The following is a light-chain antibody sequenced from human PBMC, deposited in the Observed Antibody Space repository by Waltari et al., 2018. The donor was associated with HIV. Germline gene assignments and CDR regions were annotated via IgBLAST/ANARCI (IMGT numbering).Light chain of an antibody. J-gene: IGLJ2*01. CDR3: QVWDSSSTHAGVV. CDR2: DDS. Sequence: SYVLTQPPSVSVAPGQTARITCGGSNIGSKSVHWYQQRPGQAPVLVVHDDSDRPSWIPERFSGSNSGNTATLTISRVEAGDEADYYCQVWDSSSTHAGVVFGGGTKLTVL. CDR1: NIGSKS. V-gene: IGLV3-21*02.